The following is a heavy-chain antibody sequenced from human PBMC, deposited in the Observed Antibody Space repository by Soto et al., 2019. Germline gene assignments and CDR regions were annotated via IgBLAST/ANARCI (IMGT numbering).Heavy chain of an antibody. J-gene: IGHJ6*02. CDR3: ALLRFLEWFPEDYYGMDV. D-gene: IGHD3-3*01. CDR2: ISAYNGNT. Sequence: ASVKVSCKASGYTFTSYGISWVRQAPGQGLEWMGWISAYNGNTNYAQRLQGRVTMTTDTSTSTAYMELRSLRSDDTAVYYCALLRFLEWFPEDYYGMDVWGQGTTVTVSS. V-gene: IGHV1-18*04. CDR1: GYTFTSYG.